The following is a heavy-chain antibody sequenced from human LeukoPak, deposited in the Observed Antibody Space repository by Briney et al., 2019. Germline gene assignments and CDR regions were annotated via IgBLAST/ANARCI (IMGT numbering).Heavy chain of an antibody. J-gene: IGHJ4*02. D-gene: IGHD3-10*01. CDR2: FDPEDGET. CDR1: GYTLTELS. V-gene: IGHV1-24*01. CDR3: ATDLSVITMVRGVIY. Sequence: ASVKVSCKVSGYTLTELSMHWVRQAPGKGLEWMGGFDPEDGETIYAQKFQGRVTMTEGTSTDTAYMELSSLRSEDTAVYYCATDLSVITMVRGVIYWGQGTLVTVSS.